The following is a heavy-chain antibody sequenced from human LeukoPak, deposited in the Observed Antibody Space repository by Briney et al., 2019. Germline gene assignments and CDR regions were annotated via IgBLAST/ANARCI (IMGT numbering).Heavy chain of an antibody. CDR2: INPRSGGT. Sequence: GASVKVSCKASGYIFTNYYMHWVRQAPGQGLEWMGWINPRSGGTNLAQKFQGRVTMTRDTSISAAYMELSRLRSDDTAVYYCARHVSSSGEDSWGQGTLVTVSS. D-gene: IGHD2-21*01. V-gene: IGHV1-2*02. CDR3: ARHVSSSGEDS. CDR1: GYIFTNYY. J-gene: IGHJ4*02.